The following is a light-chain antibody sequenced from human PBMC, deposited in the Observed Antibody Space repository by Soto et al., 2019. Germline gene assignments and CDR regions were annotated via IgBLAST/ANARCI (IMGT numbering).Light chain of an antibody. CDR3: QHYNDWPQT. V-gene: IGKV3-15*01. CDR2: GAS. J-gene: IGKJ1*01. Sequence: EIVMTQSPGTLSLSPGERATLSCRASQSVSTNLAWYQQIPGQAPRLLIYGASTRATGIPARFSGSGSGTEFTLAISSLQSEDFAVYYCQHYNDWPQTCGLGTKVDIK. CDR1: QSVSTN.